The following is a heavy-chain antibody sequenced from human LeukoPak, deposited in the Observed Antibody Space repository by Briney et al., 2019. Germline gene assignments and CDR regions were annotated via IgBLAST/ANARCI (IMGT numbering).Heavy chain of an antibody. CDR1: GGTFSSYA. V-gene: IGHV1-69*05. CDR2: IIPIFGTA. CDR3: ARGVRVVRGVYYYYYYYYMDV. J-gene: IGHJ6*03. Sequence: ASVKVSCKASGGTFSSYAISWVRQAPGQGLEWMGGIIPIFGTANYAQKFQGRVTITRNTSISTAYMELSSLRSEDTAVYYCARGVRVVRGVYYYYYYYYMDVWGKGTTVTVSS. D-gene: IGHD3-10*01.